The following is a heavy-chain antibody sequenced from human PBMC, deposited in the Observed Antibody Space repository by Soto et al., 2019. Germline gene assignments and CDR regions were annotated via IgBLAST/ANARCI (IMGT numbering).Heavy chain of an antibody. D-gene: IGHD3-16*02. CDR1: GFTFSSYI. Sequence: EVQLVESGGGLVKPGGSLRLSCATSGFTFSSYIMNWVRQAPGKGLEWVSSISTTSSYIYYADSVRGRFTISRDNAKNSLDLQMNNSRAECTAVYLCARVQGSYLDYWGQGTLVTVSS. CDR3: ARVQGSYLDY. CDR2: ISTTSSYI. J-gene: IGHJ4*02. V-gene: IGHV3-21*02.